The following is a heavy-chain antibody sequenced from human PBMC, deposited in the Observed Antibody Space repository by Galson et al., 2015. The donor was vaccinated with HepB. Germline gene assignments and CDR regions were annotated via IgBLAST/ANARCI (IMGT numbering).Heavy chain of an antibody. CDR3: ARAAHCSTTSCHNYYYYYGMDV. V-gene: IGHV3-30*04. Sequence: SLRLSCAASGFTFSSYASHWVRQAPGKGLEWVAVISYDGSNKYYADSVKGQFTISRDNSENTLYLQMNSLRAEDTAVYYCARAAHCSTTSCHNYYYYYGMDVWGQGTTVTVSS. D-gene: IGHD2-2*01. J-gene: IGHJ6*02. CDR2: ISYDGSNK. CDR1: GFTFSSYA.